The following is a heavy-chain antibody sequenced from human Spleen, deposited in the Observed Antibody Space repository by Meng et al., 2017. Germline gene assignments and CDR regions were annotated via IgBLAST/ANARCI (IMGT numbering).Heavy chain of an antibody. Sequence: QGQLVQSGAEVKKPGASVKVSCEASGYTLSSDGFSWVRQAPGQGLEWLGWINTYNGKTDDAQKFQGRITMTTDTFTSTAYMELRNLRSDDTAVYYCATRGNPYLNCWGQGTLVTVSS. CDR3: ATRGNPYLNC. V-gene: IGHV1-18*01. CDR2: INTYNGKT. CDR1: GYTLSSDG. J-gene: IGHJ4*02.